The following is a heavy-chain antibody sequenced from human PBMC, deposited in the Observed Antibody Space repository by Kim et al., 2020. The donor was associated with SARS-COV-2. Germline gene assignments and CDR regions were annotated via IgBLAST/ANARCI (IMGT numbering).Heavy chain of an antibody. D-gene: IGHD3-22*01. V-gene: IGHV3-21*01. CDR2: ISSSSTYI. Sequence: GGSLRLSCAASGFTFSSYSMNWVRQAPGKGLEWVSSISSSSTYIYYADSVKGRFTISRDNAKNSLYLQMNSLRAEDTAVYYCARDGGNYYYDSSGCFDYWGQGTLVTVSS. CDR3: ARDGGNYYYDSSGCFDY. CDR1: GFTFSSYS. J-gene: IGHJ4*02.